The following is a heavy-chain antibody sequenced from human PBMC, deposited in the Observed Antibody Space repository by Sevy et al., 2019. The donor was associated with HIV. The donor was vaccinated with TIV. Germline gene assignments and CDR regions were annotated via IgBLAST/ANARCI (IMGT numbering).Heavy chain of an antibody. CDR3: ARGPPDGSYDYFDS. D-gene: IGHD1-26*01. J-gene: IGHJ4*02. CDR1: GFTFSGYA. Sequence: GGSLRLSCAASGFTFSGYAMHWVRQAPGKGLQWVSSISGSSNYIYYAESLKGRFIISRDNVKDTVFLQMNSLSADDTAVYYCARGPPDGSYDYFDSWGQGTLVTVSS. V-gene: IGHV3-21*06. CDR2: ISGSSNYI.